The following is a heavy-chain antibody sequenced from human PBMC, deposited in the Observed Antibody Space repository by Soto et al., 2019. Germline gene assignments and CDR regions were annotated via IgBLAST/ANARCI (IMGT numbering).Heavy chain of an antibody. J-gene: IGHJ4*02. CDR1: GGTFSTYA. CDR2: IIPMFGTA. CDR3: ARRIQLWLGRIKNGDSG. D-gene: IGHD5-18*01. V-gene: IGHV1-69*12. Sequence: QVQLVQSGAEVKKPESSVKVSCKAPGGTFSTYAISWVRQAPGQGLEWMGGIIPMFGTANYAQRFQDRVTIAAEESTNEVYMEMSSLRPEDTAVCFWARRIQLWLGRIKNGDSGWDQGTLVTVSS.